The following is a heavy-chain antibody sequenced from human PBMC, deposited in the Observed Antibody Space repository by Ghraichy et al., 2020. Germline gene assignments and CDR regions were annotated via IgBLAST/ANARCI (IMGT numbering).Heavy chain of an antibody. Sequence: ASVKVSCKASGYTFTGYYMHWVRQAPGQGLEWMGRINPNSGGTNYAQKFQGRVTMTRDTSISTAYMELSRLRSDDTAVYYCARGGYGDYYAFDIWGQGTMVTVSS. J-gene: IGHJ3*02. CDR2: INPNSGGT. CDR3: ARGGYGDYYAFDI. CDR1: GYTFTGYY. D-gene: IGHD4-17*01. V-gene: IGHV1-2*06.